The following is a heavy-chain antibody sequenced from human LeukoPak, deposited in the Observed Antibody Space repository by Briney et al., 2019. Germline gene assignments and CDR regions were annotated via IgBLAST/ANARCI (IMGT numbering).Heavy chain of an antibody. D-gene: IGHD1-26*01. CDR2: IYYSGST. CDR1: GGSISSSSYY. CDR3: ARDSGSYYGAGDY. V-gene: IGHV4-61*01. Sequence: SETLSLTCTVSGGSISSSSYYWGWIRQPPGKGLEWIGHIYYSGSTNYNPSLKSRVTISVDTSKNQFSLKLSSVTAADTAVYYCARDSGSYYGAGDYWGQGTLVTVSS. J-gene: IGHJ4*02.